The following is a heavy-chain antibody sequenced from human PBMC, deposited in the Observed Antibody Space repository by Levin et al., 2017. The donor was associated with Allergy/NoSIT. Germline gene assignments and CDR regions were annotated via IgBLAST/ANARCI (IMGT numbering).Heavy chain of an antibody. CDR2: INHSGST. Sequence: SETLSLTCAVYGGSFSGYYWSWIRQPPGKGLEWIGEINHSGSTNYNPSLKSRVTISVDTSKNQFSLKLSSVTAADTAVYYCARGRRSSGWYRAKVFAYWGQGTLVTVSS. CDR1: GGSFSGYY. D-gene: IGHD6-19*01. J-gene: IGHJ4*02. V-gene: IGHV4-34*01. CDR3: ARGRRSSGWYRAKVFAY.